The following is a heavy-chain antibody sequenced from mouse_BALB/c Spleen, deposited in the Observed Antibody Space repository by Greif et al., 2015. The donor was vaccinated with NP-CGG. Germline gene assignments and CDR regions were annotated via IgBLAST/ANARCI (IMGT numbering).Heavy chain of an antibody. Sequence: VMLGESGPGLVAASQSLSFTCTVSGVSLNRYGVHWGRPPPGKGLEWLGGIWAGGSTKYNSALMSRLSISKDNSKSQVFLKMNSLQTDDTAMYYCAREGGNYVGAMDYWGQGTSVTVSS. CDR1: GVSLNRYG. J-gene: IGHJ4*01. V-gene: IGHV2-9*02. D-gene: IGHD2-1*01. CDR2: IWAGGST. CDR3: AREGGNYVGAMDY.